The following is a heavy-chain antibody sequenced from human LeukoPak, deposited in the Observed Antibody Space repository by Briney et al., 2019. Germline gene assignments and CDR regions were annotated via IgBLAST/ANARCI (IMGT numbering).Heavy chain of an antibody. CDR2: IKQDGSEK. CDR1: GFNFSDSR. V-gene: IGHV3-7*04. J-gene: IGHJ4*02. D-gene: IGHD6-13*01. CDR3: ARVFWSSRWYYFEY. Sequence: GGSLRLSCAASGFNFSDSRMTWVRQAPRKGLEWVANIKQDGSEKYYVDSVKGRFTISKDNAKNSLYLQMNSLRTEDTAVYYCARVFWSSRWYYFEYWGQGTLVTVSS.